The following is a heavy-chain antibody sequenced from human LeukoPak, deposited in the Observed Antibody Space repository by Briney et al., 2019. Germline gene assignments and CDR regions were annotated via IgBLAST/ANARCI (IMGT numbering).Heavy chain of an antibody. Sequence: GSLRLSCAASGFTFSSYAMNWVRQPPGKGLEWIGSFYYNGNTYYNPSLKSRVTISVDTSKNQFSLKLSSVTAADTAVYYCARSLLAFDYWGQGTLVTVSS. CDR1: GFTFSSYA. D-gene: IGHD2-8*02. CDR2: FYYNGNT. J-gene: IGHJ4*02. V-gene: IGHV4-39*01. CDR3: ARSLLAFDY.